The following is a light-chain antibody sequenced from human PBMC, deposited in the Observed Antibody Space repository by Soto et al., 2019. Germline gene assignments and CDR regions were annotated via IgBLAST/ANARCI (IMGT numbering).Light chain of an antibody. V-gene: IGKV1-5*03. CDR1: QSISNH. Sequence: IQMTQSPSSLSASVEDRVIITCRASQSISNHLNWYQQKPGKAPKLLIYKASTLKSGVPSRFSGSGSGTEFTLTISSLQSEDFAVYFCQQYNNWPPVTFGPGTKVDIK. CDR2: KAS. J-gene: IGKJ3*01. CDR3: QQYNNWPPVT.